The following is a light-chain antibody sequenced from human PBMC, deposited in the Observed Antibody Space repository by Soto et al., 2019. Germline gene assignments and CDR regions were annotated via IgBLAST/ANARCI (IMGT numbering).Light chain of an antibody. V-gene: IGKV1-39*01. CDR2: AAS. Sequence: DIQMTQSPSSLSASVGDRVTITCRASQSISIYLNWYQQKPGKAPKLLIYAASSLQSGVPSRFSADGSGTDFTLTISSLQPEDFATCYCQQSSSTPPFTFGPGTKVDIK. CDR1: QSISIY. CDR3: QQSSSTPPFT. J-gene: IGKJ3*01.